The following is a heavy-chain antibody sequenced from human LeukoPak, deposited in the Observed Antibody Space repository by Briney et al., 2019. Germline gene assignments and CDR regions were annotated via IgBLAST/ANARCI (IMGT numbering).Heavy chain of an antibody. CDR3: ARPPGIAAAWFDP. Sequence: PSDTLSLTCTVSGGSISSSSYNGRWIPQPPGKGLEWIGSLDHSGSTYYNPSLKSRVTISVDSSNDEFSLKLTYLTAADTAVYYCARPPGIAAAWFDPWGQGTLVTVSS. CDR1: GGSISSSSYN. V-gene: IGHV4-39*01. D-gene: IGHD6-13*01. CDR2: LDHSGST. J-gene: IGHJ5*02.